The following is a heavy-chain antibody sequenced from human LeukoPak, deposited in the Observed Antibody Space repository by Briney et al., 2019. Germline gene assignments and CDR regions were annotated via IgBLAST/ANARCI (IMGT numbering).Heavy chain of an antibody. CDR3: ARPERGGYETSAYYY. V-gene: IGHV5-51*01. J-gene: IGHJ4*02. D-gene: IGHD3-22*01. CDR2: IYPGDSDT. Sequence: GESLKISCEGSGYSFTTYWIGWVRQMPGKGLEWMGIIYPGDSDTRYSPSFQGQVTMSVDKAVNTAYLQWSSLKASDTAMYYCARPERGGYETSAYYYWGQGTQVTVSS. CDR1: GYSFTTYW.